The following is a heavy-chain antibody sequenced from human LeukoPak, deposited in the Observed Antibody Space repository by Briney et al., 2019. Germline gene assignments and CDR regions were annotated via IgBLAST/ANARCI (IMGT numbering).Heavy chain of an antibody. V-gene: IGHV1-8*01. J-gene: IGHJ4*02. CDR3: ARGRSGQWLVRGYYFDY. Sequence: GASVKVSCKASGYTFTSYDINWVRQATGQGLEWMGWMNPNSGNTGYAQKFQGRVTMTRNTSISTAYMELSSLRSEDTAVYYCARGRSGQWLVRGYYFDYWGQGTLVTVSS. CDR2: MNPNSGNT. D-gene: IGHD6-19*01. CDR1: GYTFTSYD.